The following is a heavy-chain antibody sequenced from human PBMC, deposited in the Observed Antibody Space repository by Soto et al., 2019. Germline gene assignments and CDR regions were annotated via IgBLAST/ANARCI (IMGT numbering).Heavy chain of an antibody. CDR1: GGSFGGYY. D-gene: IGHD1-1*01. J-gene: IGHJ6*02. CDR2: INHSGST. V-gene: IGHV4-34*01. Sequence: SETLYLTCTVYGGSFGGYYWSWIRQPPGKGLEWIGEINHSGSTNYNPSLKSRVTISVDTSKNQFSLKLSSVTAADTAVYYCARERWIRVRNNLYYYYGMDVWGQGTTVTVSS. CDR3: ARERWIRVRNNLYYYYGMDV.